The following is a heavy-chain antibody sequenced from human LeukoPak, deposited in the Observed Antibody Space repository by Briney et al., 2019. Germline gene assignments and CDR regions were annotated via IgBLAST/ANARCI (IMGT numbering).Heavy chain of an antibody. CDR3: ARRQYDILTGHLDAFDI. J-gene: IGHJ3*02. V-gene: IGHV4-59*08. Sequence: SETLSLTCTVSGGSISSYYWSWIRQPPGKGLEWIGYIYYSGSTNYNPSLKSRVTISVDTSKNQFSLKLSSVTAADTAVYYCARRQYDILTGHLDAFDIWGQGTMVTVSS. D-gene: IGHD3-9*01. CDR2: IYYSGST. CDR1: GGSISSYY.